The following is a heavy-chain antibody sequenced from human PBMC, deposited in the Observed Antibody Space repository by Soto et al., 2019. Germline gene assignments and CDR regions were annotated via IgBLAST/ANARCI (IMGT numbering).Heavy chain of an antibody. J-gene: IGHJ3*02. V-gene: IGHV3-23*01. D-gene: IGHD3-10*01. Sequence: PGGSLRLSCAASGFTFSIYAMSWVRQAPGKGLEWVSGIGGGVDDTYYAESVKGRFTISRDNSKSTLFLQMSSLRAEDTAVYYCAKDTMSYNSVWDPFDIWGQGTMVTVSS. CDR2: IGGGVDDT. CDR3: AKDTMSYNSVWDPFDI. CDR1: GFTFSIYA.